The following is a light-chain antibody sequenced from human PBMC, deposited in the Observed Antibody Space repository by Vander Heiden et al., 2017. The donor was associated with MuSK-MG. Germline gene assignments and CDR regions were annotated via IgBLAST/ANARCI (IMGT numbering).Light chain of an antibody. Sequence: AIQLTQSPSSLSASVGDRVTITCRASQGISSALAWYQQKAGKTPKLLIYDASSLESGVPSRFSGSGSGTDFTLTISSLQPEDIATYYCQQFNSYPFTFGHGTKVDF. CDR2: DAS. J-gene: IGKJ3*01. CDR1: QGISSA. V-gene: IGKV1-13*02. CDR3: QQFNSYPFT.